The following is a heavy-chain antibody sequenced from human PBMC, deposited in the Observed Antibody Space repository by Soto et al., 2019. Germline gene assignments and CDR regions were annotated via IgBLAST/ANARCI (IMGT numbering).Heavy chain of an antibody. J-gene: IGHJ4*02. V-gene: IGHV3-23*01. CDR1: GFTLSSYA. D-gene: IGHD2-2*01. Sequence: GGSLRLSCAASGFTLSSYAMSWVRQAPGKGLEWISVISGSGGRTYYGDSVKGRFTISRDNSKNTLYLQMSSLRAEDTAVYYCAKDRYCSSTSCYDGFDYWGQGTPVTVSS. CDR2: ISGSGGRT. CDR3: AKDRYCSSTSCYDGFDY.